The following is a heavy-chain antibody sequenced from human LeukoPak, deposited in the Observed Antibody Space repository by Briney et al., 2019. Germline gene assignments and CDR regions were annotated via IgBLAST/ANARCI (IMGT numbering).Heavy chain of an antibody. J-gene: IGHJ4*02. Sequence: GGSLRLSCVASGFTFSNYLMNWVRQAPGKGLEWVAFIRYDGSNKYYADSVKGRFAISRDNSKNTLYLQMNSLRAEDTAVYYCAKDGGDYYYWGQGALVTVSS. CDR1: GFTFSNYL. V-gene: IGHV3-30*02. CDR2: IRYDGSNK. CDR3: AKDGGDYYY. D-gene: IGHD4-17*01.